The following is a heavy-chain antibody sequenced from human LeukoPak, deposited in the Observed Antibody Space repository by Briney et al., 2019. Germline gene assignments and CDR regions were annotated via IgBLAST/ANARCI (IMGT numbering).Heavy chain of an antibody. V-gene: IGHV4-59*01. CDR2: IYYTGST. CDR1: GGSFSGYY. Sequence: SETLSLTCAVYGGSFSGYYWSWIRQPPGKGLEWIGYIYYTGSTSYNPSLKSRVTISVDTSKNQFSLKLRSVTAADTAVYYCARSSEGRYYYDRSGYSYYYYYMDVWGKGTTVTISS. CDR3: ARSSEGRYYYDRSGYSYYYYYMDV. D-gene: IGHD3-22*01. J-gene: IGHJ6*03.